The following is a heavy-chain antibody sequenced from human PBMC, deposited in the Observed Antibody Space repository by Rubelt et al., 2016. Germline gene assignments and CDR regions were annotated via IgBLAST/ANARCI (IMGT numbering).Heavy chain of an antibody. D-gene: IGHD1-26*01. J-gene: IGHJ4*02. CDR2: INAGNGNT. V-gene: IGHV1-3*01. Sequence: EVKKPGASVKVSCKASGYTFTSYSMHWVRQAPGQKLEWMGWINAGNGNTKYSQKFQGRVTITRDTSASTAYMELSSLTSEDTAVYYGARDHSGSYSVDFWGQGTLVTVSS. CDR1: GYTFTSYS. CDR3: ARDHSGSYSVDF.